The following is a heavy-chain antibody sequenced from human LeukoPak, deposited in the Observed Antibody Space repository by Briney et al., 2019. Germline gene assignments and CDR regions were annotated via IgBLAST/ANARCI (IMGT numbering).Heavy chain of an antibody. J-gene: IGHJ4*02. D-gene: IGHD2-15*01. CDR3: AKDEGRCLDY. CDR1: GFTFDDYA. Sequence: PGGSLRLSCAASGFTFDDYAMHGVRQAPGKGLEWVSLISGDGGTTYYADSVKGRFTISRDNSKNSLYLQMNSLRTEDTALYYCAKDEGRCLDYWGQGTLVTVSS. CDR2: ISGDGGTT. V-gene: IGHV3-43*02.